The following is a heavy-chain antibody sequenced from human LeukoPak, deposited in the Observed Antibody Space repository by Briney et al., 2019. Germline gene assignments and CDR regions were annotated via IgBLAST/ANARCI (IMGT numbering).Heavy chain of an antibody. CDR2: ISAYNGNT. J-gene: IGHJ4*02. V-gene: IGHV1-18*01. CDR3: ARGIGGGYYGSSGYYLGY. Sequence: GGSVKVSCKASGYTFTSYGISWVRQAPGQGLEWMGWISAYNGNTNYAQKLQGRVTMTTDTSTSTAYMELRSLRSDDTAVYYCARGIGGGYYGSSGYYLGYWGQGTLVTVSS. CDR1: GYTFTSYG. D-gene: IGHD3-22*01.